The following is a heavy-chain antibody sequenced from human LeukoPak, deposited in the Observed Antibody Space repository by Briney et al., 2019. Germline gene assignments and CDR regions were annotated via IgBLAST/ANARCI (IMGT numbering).Heavy chain of an antibody. CDR2: IYYSGST. CDR1: GGSISNKY. Sequence: SETLSLTCTVSGGSISNKYWSWIRQPPGKGLEWIGYIYYSGSTNYNPSLKSRVTISVDTSKNQFSLKLSSVAAADTAVYYCARYLPVWYPIGYWGQGSLVTVSS. V-gene: IGHV4-59*12. J-gene: IGHJ4*01. D-gene: IGHD6-13*01. CDR3: ARYLPVWYPIGY.